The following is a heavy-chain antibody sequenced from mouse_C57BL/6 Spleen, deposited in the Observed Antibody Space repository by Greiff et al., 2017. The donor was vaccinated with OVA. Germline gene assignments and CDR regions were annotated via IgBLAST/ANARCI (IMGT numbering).Heavy chain of an antibody. CDR1: GFTFSDYY. V-gene: IGHV5-12*01. CDR3: ARKRFAY. J-gene: IGHJ3*01. CDR2: ISNGGGSY. Sequence: EVKLVESGGGLVQPGGSLKLSCAASGFTFSDYYMYWVRQTPEKRLEWVAYISNGGGSYYYPDTVKGRFTISRDNAKNTLYLQMSRLMSEDTAMYYCARKRFAYWGQGTLVTVSA.